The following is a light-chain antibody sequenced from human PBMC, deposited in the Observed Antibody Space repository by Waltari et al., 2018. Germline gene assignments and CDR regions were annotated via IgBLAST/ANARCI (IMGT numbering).Light chain of an antibody. CDR2: GAY. CDR3: QQYNNWPPWT. J-gene: IGKJ1*01. Sequence: EIVMTQSPATLSVSPGERATLSCRASQSVSSNLAWYQQKPGQAPRLLIYGAYTMATGIPARVSGSASGTEFTLTISSLQSQDFAVYYCQQYNNWPPWTVGQGTKVEIK. V-gene: IGKV3-15*01. CDR1: QSVSSN.